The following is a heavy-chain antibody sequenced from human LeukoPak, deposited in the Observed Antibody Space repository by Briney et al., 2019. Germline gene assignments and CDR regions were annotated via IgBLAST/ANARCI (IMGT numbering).Heavy chain of an antibody. CDR2: ISDSGDFT. CDR1: GFSFSTFS. V-gene: IGHV3-23*01. J-gene: IGHJ2*01. Sequence: GGSLRLSCAASGFSFSTFSMSWVRQASGKGLEWASTISDSGDFTDYADSVKGRFTISRDNSKNTLFLQMNSLRAEDTAVYYCARDLYDLWGRGTLVTVSS. CDR3: ARDLYDL. D-gene: IGHD2-15*01.